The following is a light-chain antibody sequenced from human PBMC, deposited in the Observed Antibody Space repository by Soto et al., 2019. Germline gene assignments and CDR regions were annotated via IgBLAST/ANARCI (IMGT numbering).Light chain of an antibody. V-gene: IGKV3-15*01. Sequence: EIVLTQSPVTLSLSPGERATLSCRASQSVSSSNLAWYQQKPGQAPRLLIYGASTRATGIPARLSGSGSGTEFTLTISSLQSEDFAVYYCQQYNNWPLAFGQGTKVDIK. CDR2: GAS. CDR3: QQYNNWPLA. CDR1: QSVSSSN. J-gene: IGKJ1*01.